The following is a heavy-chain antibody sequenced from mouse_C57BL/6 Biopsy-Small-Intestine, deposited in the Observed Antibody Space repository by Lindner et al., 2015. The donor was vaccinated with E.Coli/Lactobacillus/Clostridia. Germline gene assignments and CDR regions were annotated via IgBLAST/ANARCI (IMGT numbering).Heavy chain of an antibody. V-gene: IGHV5-17*01. CDR1: GFTFSDYG. J-gene: IGHJ4*01. Sequence: VQLQESGGGLVKPGGSLKLSCAASGFTFSDYGMHWVRQAPEKGLEWVAYISSGSSTIYYADTVKGRFTISRDNAKNTLFLQMTSLRSEDTAMYYCARRLDYAMDYWGQGTSVTVSS. CDR2: ISSGSSTI. CDR3: ARRLDYAMDY.